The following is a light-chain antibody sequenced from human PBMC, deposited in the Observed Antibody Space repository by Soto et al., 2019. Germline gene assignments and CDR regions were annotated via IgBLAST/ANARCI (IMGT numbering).Light chain of an antibody. J-gene: IGKJ1*01. CDR3: QQGYNTFWT. CDR2: AAS. V-gene: IGKV1-39*01. Sequence: DIQMTQSPSSLSASVGDIVTVTCRASQSIGTSLNWYQQKAGKAPRVLISAASRLQSGVPSRFSGSGSGTHFTLTISSLQPEDSATYYCQQGYNTFWTFGQGTKVDIX. CDR1: QSIGTS.